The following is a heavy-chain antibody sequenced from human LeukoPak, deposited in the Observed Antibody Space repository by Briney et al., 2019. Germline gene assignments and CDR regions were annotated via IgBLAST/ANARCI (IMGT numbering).Heavy chain of an antibody. Sequence: GGSLRLACTASGFTFGDYAVSWFRQAPGKGLEWVGFIRSKAYGWITEYAASVKGRFTISRDDSKSIAYLQMNSLKTEDTAVYYCTRQGLAYYYDSTGYYPPGYWGQGTLVTVSS. D-gene: IGHD3-22*01. V-gene: IGHV3-49*03. CDR3: TRQGLAYYYDSTGYYPPGY. J-gene: IGHJ4*02. CDR1: GFTFGDYA. CDR2: IRSKAYGWIT.